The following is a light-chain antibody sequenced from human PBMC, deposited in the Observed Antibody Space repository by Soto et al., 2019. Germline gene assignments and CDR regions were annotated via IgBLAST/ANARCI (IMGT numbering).Light chain of an antibody. CDR2: NTA. Sequence: VMRQSPATLSVSPGEGATLSWRASQGLXDTLVWCEHKPGQTPRLLXANTATMATGGPTRLSGSRSAAEFTLPINSLQSEYFAVYYFQPYNNGTRTFGGGTKVDIK. J-gene: IGKJ4*02. CDR1: QGLXDT. CDR3: QPYNNGTRT. V-gene: IGKV3-15*01.